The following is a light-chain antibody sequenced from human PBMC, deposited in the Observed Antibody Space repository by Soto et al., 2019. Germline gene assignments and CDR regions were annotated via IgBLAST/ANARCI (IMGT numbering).Light chain of an antibody. CDR3: QQLNAPPIT. CDR1: QGISNF. CDR2: GAS. Sequence: DIQLTQSPSFLSASVGDTVTITCRASQGISNFLAWYQQKPGKAPKLLIYGASTLHSGVPSRFSGSRFGPEFTLTISSLQPDDFATYYCQQLNAPPITFGQGTRLDIK. J-gene: IGKJ5*01. V-gene: IGKV1-9*01.